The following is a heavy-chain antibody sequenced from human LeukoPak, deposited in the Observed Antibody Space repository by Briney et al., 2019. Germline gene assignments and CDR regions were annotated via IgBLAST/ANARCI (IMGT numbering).Heavy chain of an antibody. V-gene: IGHV1-2*02. D-gene: IGHD6-13*01. CDR1: GYTFTGYY. CDR3: ARIGIAAAEADWFDP. J-gene: IGHJ5*02. Sequence: ASVKVSCKASGYTFTGYYMHWVRQAPGQGLEWMGWINPNSGGTNYAQKFQGRVTMTRDTSISTAYMELSRLRSDDTAVYYCARIGIAAAEADWFDPWGQGTLVTVSS. CDR2: INPNSGGT.